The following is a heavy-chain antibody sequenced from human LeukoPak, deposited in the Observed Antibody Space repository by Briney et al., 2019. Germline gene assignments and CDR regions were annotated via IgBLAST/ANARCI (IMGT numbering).Heavy chain of an antibody. J-gene: IGHJ4*02. CDR3: ASSSRDGYNLEIDY. Sequence: SETLSLTCTVSGGSIISYYWSWIRQPPGKGLEWIGYIYYSGSTNYNPSLKSRVTISVDTSKNQFSLKLSSVTAADTAVYYCASSSRDGYNLEIDYWGQGTLVTVSS. D-gene: IGHD5-24*01. CDR1: GGSIISYY. CDR2: IYYSGST. V-gene: IGHV4-59*01.